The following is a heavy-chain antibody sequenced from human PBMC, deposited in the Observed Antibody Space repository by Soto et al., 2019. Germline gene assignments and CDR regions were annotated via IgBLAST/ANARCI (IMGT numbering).Heavy chain of an antibody. D-gene: IGHD1-20*01. CDR2: IYPGDSDT. V-gene: IGHV5-51*01. J-gene: IGHJ5*02. Sequence: PGESLKISCKGSGYSFTSYWIGWVRQMPGKGLEWMGIIYPGDSDTRYGPSFQGQVTISADKSINTAYLQWSSLKASDTAMYYCARQYNWKKNWFDPWGQGTLVTVSS. CDR1: GYSFTSYW. CDR3: ARQYNWKKNWFDP.